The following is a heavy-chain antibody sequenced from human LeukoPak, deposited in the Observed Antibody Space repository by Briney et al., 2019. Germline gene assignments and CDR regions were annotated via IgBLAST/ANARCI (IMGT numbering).Heavy chain of an antibody. CDR3: ARAPWSSGWDY. J-gene: IGHJ4*02. CDR2: ISYDGSNK. CDR1: GFTFSSYA. D-gene: IGHD6-19*01. V-gene: IGHV3-30-3*01. Sequence: GGSLRLSCAASGFTFSSYAMHWVRQAPGKGLEWVAVISYDGSNKYYADSVKGRFTISRDNSKNTLYLQMNSLRAEDTAVYYCARAPWSSGWDYWGQGTLVTVSS.